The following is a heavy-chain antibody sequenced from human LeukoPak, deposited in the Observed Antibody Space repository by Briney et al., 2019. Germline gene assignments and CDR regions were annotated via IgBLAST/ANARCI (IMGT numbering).Heavy chain of an antibody. CDR2: IWNDGSDE. Sequence: GGSLRLSCAASGFTFSSYGMHWVRQAPGKGLEWVAVIWNDGSDEYYADSVKGRFTISRDNSKNTLYLQTNSLRAEDTAVYYCARYSDSFGLDCWGQGTLVTVAS. J-gene: IGHJ4*02. CDR1: GFTFSSYG. D-gene: IGHD6-13*01. CDR3: ARYSDSFGLDC. V-gene: IGHV3-33*01.